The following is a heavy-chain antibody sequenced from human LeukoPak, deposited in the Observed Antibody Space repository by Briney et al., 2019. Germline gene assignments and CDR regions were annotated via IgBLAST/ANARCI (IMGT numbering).Heavy chain of an antibody. CDR2: IKSNANSYAT. CDR3: TSYYDFWSGPYYYYYMDV. V-gene: IGHV3-73*01. J-gene: IGHJ6*03. D-gene: IGHD3-3*01. CDR1: GFTFSGSA. Sequence: GGSLKLCCAASGFTFSGSAMHWVRQASGKGLEWVGRIKSNANSYATAYAASVKGRFTISRDDSKNTAYLQMNSLKTEDTAVYYCTSYYDFWSGPYYYYYMDVWGKGTTVTVSS.